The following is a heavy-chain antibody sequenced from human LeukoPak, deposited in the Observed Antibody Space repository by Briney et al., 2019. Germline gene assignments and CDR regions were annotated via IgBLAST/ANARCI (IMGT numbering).Heavy chain of an antibody. V-gene: IGHV3-9*01. CDR1: GFSFDDYA. J-gene: IGHJ3*02. Sequence: PGRSLRLSCAASGFSFDDYAMHWVRQAPGKGLEWVSGISWNSGSIDYADSVKGRFTISRDNAKNCLYLIMKSLRAEDTALYYCAKDTIAMPRMGAFEIWGQGTMVTVSS. D-gene: IGHD6-19*01. CDR3: AKDTIAMPRMGAFEI. CDR2: ISWNSGSI.